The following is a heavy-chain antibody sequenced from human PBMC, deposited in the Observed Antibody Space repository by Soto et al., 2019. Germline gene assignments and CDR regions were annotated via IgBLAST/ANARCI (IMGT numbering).Heavy chain of an antibody. CDR2: IYDSGST. J-gene: IGHJ5*02. D-gene: IGHD3-10*01. CDR1: GGSISSGGYY. CDR3: ARGAPTMVRGLGWWFDP. Sequence: QVQLQESGQGLVKPSQTLSLTCTVSGGSISSGGYYWSWIRQHPGKGLEWIGYIYDSGSTYYNPSPKSRITISVATSKNQFSLKLTSVTAAATAVYYCARGAPTMVRGLGWWFDPWGQGTLVTVSS. V-gene: IGHV4-31*03.